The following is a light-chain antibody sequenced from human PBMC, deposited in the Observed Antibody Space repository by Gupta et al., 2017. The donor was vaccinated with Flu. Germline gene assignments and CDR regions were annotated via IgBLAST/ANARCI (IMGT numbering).Light chain of an antibody. J-gene: IGLJ2*01. CDR2: GNN. Sequence: SVLTQPPSVSGAPGQRVTISCTGSSPNIGAGYDVHWYQQFPGTAPKLLIFGNNNRPSGVPDRFTGSKSGTSASLVITGLQAEDEAEYYCQSYDTSLSVVFGGGTKLTVL. CDR3: QSYDTSLSVV. V-gene: IGLV1-40*01. CDR1: SPNIGAGYD.